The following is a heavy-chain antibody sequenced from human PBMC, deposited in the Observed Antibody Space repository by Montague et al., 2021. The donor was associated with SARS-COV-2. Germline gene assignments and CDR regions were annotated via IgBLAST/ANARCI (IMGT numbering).Heavy chain of an antibody. CDR3: ARKGSGRSVLAY. D-gene: IGHD1-26*01. J-gene: IGHJ4*02. V-gene: IGHV4-4*02. Sequence: SETRSLTCVGYVDSSGADNWWTWVQLPPGKGLGRVGEIYHTGRTKYKPSLKSRVSMSVDKYWNQFSLRLTSVTAADTAIYYCARKGSGRSVLAYWGQGTLVTVSS. CDR1: VDSSGADNW. CDR2: IYHTGRT.